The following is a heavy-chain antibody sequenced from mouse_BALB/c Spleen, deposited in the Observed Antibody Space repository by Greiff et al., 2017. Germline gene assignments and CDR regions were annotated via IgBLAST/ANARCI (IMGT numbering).Heavy chain of an antibody. CDR2: IYPGDGDT. CDR3: ARVEGYDDYAMDY. D-gene: IGHD2-2*01. Sequence: QVQLQQSGPELVKPGASVKISCKASGYAFSSSWMNWVKQRPGQGLEWIGRIYPGDGDTNYNGKFKGKATLTADKSSSTAYMQLSSLTSVDSAVYFCARVEGYDDYAMDYWGQGTSVTVSS. J-gene: IGHJ4*01. CDR1: GYAFSSSW. V-gene: IGHV1-82*01.